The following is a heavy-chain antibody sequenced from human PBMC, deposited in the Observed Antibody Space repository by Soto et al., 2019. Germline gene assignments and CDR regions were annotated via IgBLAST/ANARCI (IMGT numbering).Heavy chain of an antibody. J-gene: IGHJ4*02. CDR1: GGSISSYY. Sequence: SELLSLTCTVSGGSISSYYWTWIRQPPGKGLEWIGHIYYSGSTNYNPSLKSRVTISVDTSKNQFYLKLSSVTAADTAVYYCVRLNSQYYDFRSGYYIDYWGQGTLVTVSS. V-gene: IGHV4-59*01. CDR3: VRLNSQYYDFRSGYYIDY. D-gene: IGHD3-3*01. CDR2: IYYSGST.